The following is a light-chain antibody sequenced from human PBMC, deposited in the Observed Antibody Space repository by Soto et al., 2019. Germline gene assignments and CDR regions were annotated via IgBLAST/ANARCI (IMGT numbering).Light chain of an antibody. V-gene: IGKV3-11*01. CDR2: GAS. CDR3: QQRSNWPKT. Sequence: EIVLTQSPGTLSLSPEEGATLACRSSQSVRSTYLAWYQQKPGQAPRLLIYGASNRATGIPARFSGSGSGTDFTLTISSLEPEDFAVYYCQQRSNWPKTFGQGTKVDIK. CDR1: QSVRSTY. J-gene: IGKJ1*01.